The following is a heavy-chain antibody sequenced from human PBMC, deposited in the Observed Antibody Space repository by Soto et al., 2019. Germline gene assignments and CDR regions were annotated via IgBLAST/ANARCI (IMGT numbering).Heavy chain of an antibody. J-gene: IGHJ4*02. CDR1: GFSLSTSGVG. Sequence: SGPTLVNPTQTLTLTCTFSGFSLSTSGVGVGWIRQPPGKALEWLALIYWDDDKRYSPSLKSRLTITKDTSKNQVVLTMTNMDPVDTATYYCAHPNSGYAFMEYYFDYWGQGTLVTVSS. D-gene: IGHD5-12*01. V-gene: IGHV2-5*02. CDR3: AHPNSGYAFMEYYFDY. CDR2: IYWDDDK.